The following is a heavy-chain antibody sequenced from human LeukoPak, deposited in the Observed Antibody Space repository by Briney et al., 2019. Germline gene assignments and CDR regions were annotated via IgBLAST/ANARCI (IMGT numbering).Heavy chain of an antibody. D-gene: IGHD1-26*01. CDR3: ARRIVGAIDGFDY. V-gene: IGHV4-39*01. CDR1: GGSISSRSSY. J-gene: IGHJ4*02. CDR2: ILYTGTT. Sequence: PSETLSLTCTVSGGSISSRSSYWTWIRQPPGKGLEWIATILYTGTTHYNPSLNSRVTISVDTSKNQFSLKLSSVTAADTAVYYCARRIVGAIDGFDYWGQGTLVTVSS.